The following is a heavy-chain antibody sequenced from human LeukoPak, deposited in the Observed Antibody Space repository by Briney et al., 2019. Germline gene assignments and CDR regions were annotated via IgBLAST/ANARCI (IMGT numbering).Heavy chain of an antibody. D-gene: IGHD2-2*01. Sequence: GGSLRLSCAASGFTFSSYAMSWVRQAPGKGLEWVSAISGSGGSTYYADSVKGRFTISRDNSKNTLHLQMNSLRAEDTAVYYCAKDIVVVPATMNYYYYGMDVWGQGTTVTVSS. CDR3: AKDIVVVPATMNYYYYGMDV. J-gene: IGHJ6*02. CDR2: ISGSGGST. CDR1: GFTFSSYA. V-gene: IGHV3-23*01.